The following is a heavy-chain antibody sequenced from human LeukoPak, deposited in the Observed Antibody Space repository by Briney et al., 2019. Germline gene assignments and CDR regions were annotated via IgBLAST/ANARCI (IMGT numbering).Heavy chain of an antibody. CDR3: ATLDSYYDNSGRPLIPD. J-gene: IGHJ4*02. D-gene: IGHD3-22*01. V-gene: IGHV1-24*01. CDR2: FNREDDEP. CDR1: GYTLTDFS. Sequence: ASVKVSCNISGYTLTDFSMHWVRQAPGKGLEWMGGFNREDDEPIYAPHFRGRVTVTEDTSTDTAYMELSSLRSEDTAVYFCATLDSYYDNSGRPLIPDWGQGTLVTVSS.